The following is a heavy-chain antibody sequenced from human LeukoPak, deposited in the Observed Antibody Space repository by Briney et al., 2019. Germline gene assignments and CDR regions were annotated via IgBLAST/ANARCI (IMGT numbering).Heavy chain of an antibody. CDR3: AELGITMIGGV. V-gene: IGHV3-7*01. J-gene: IGHJ6*04. CDR1: GFTFSDHY. Sequence: GGSLRLSCAASGFTFSDHYMSWIRQAAGKGLEWVANIKQDGSEKYYVDSVKGRFTNSRDNAKNSLYLQMNSLTAEDTAVYYCAELGITMIGGVWGKGTTVTISS. D-gene: IGHD3-10*02. CDR2: IKQDGSEK.